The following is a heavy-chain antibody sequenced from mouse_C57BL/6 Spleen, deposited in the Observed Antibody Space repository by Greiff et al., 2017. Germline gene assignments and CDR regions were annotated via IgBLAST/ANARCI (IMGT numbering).Heavy chain of an antibody. CDR3: TTGGYYSFAY. V-gene: IGHV14-4*01. CDR2: IDPGNGDT. J-gene: IGHJ3*01. CDR1: GFNIKDDY. D-gene: IGHD2-3*01. Sequence: EVKVVESGAELVRPGASVKLSCTASGFNIKDDYMHWVKQRPEQGLEWIGWIDPGNGDTEYASKFQGKATITADTSSNTAYLQLSSLTSEDTAVYYCTTGGYYSFAYWGQGTLVTVSA.